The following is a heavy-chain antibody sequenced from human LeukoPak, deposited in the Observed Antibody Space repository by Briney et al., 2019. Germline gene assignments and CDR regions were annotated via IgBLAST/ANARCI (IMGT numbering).Heavy chain of an antibody. Sequence: SGGSLRLSCAASGFTFSSYAMSWVRQAPGKGLEWVSSISSSSSHIFYADSVKGRFTISRDNARNALDLQMNSLRAEDTAVYYCAKGGSSWYRGNFDYWGQGTLVTVSS. D-gene: IGHD6-13*01. J-gene: IGHJ4*02. CDR2: ISSSSSHI. V-gene: IGHV3-21*04. CDR1: GFTFSSYA. CDR3: AKGGSSWYRGNFDY.